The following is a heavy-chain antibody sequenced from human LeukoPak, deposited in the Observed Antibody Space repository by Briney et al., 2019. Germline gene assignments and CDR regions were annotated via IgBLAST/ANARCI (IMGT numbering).Heavy chain of an antibody. CDR1: GFTFGSYS. V-gene: IGHV3-21*01. CDR3: ARGSMGGYATKEYYFDY. CDR2: ISSSSSYI. J-gene: IGHJ4*02. D-gene: IGHD5-12*01. Sequence: GGSLRLSCAASGFTFGSYSMNWVRQAPGKGLEWVSSISSSSSYIYYADSVKGRFTISRDNAKNSLYLQMNSLRAEDTAVYYCARGSMGGYATKEYYFDYWGQGTLVTVSS.